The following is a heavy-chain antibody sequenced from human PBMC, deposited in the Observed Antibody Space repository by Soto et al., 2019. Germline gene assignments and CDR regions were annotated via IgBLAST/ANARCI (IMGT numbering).Heavy chain of an antibody. J-gene: IGHJ5*02. Sequence: ASVKVSCKASGYTFTSSGISWGRQAPGQGLEWMGWISAYNGNTNYAQKLQGRVTMTTDTSTSTAYMELRSLRSDDTAVYYCARGVPITMIVVVIPPWFDPWGQGTLVTVSS. V-gene: IGHV1-18*01. CDR3: ARGVPITMIVVVIPPWFDP. CDR1: GYTFTSSG. CDR2: ISAYNGNT. D-gene: IGHD3-22*01.